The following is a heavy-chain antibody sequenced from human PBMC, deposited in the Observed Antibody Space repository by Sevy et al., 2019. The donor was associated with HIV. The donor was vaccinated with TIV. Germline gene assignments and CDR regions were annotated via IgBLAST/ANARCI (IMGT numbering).Heavy chain of an antibody. CDR3: ARDLEFYGYLENGPAVNPDY. J-gene: IGHJ4*02. CDR1: GFSFSSYG. Sequence: GGSLRLSCAASGFSFSSYGMHWVRQAPGKGLEWLAVIWFDGSNEYYADSVKGRFTISRDIVKNTLYLQVNSLRAEDTAVYYCARDLEFYGYLENGPAVNPDYWGRGTLVTVSS. D-gene: IGHD5-12*01. CDR2: IWFDGSNE. V-gene: IGHV3-33*01.